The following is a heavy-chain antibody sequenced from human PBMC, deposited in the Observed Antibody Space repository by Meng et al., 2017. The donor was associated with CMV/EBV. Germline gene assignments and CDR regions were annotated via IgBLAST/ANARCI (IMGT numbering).Heavy chain of an antibody. Sequence: GESLKISCAASGFTFSSYWMSWVRQAPGKGLEWVANIKQDGSEKYYVDSVKGRFTISRDNAKNSLYLQMNSLRAEDTAVYYCARVKEQLVRGGVDYWGLGTLVTVSS. V-gene: IGHV3-7*01. CDR3: ARVKEQLVRGGVDY. CDR1: GFTFSSYW. CDR2: IKQDGSEK. J-gene: IGHJ4*02. D-gene: IGHD6-6*01.